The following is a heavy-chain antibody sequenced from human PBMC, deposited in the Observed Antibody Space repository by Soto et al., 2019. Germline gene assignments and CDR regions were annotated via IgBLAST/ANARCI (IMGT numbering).Heavy chain of an antibody. CDR2: IYYSGST. D-gene: IGHD3-9*01. CDR3: ARGGYDILTGYSPLGY. Sequence: SETLSLTCTVSGGSISSGDYYWSWIRQPPGKGLEWIGYIYYSGSTYYNPSLKSRVTISVDTSKNQFSLKLSSVTAADTAVYYCARGGYDILTGYSPLGYWGQGTRVTVSS. V-gene: IGHV4-30-4*01. CDR1: GGSISSGDYY. J-gene: IGHJ4*02.